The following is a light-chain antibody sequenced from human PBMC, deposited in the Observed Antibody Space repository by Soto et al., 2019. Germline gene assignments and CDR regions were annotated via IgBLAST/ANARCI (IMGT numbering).Light chain of an antibody. V-gene: IGLV1-47*01. CDR2: RNN. J-gene: IGLJ2*01. CDR3: AAWDDSLSGVV. Sequence: QSVLTQPPSASGTPGQRVTISCSGSNSNIGINYVYWYQQFPGTAPKLLIYRNNQRPSGVPDRFSGSKSGTSASLAISGLRSEDGADYYCAAWDDSLSGVVFGGGTQLTVL. CDR1: NSNIGINY.